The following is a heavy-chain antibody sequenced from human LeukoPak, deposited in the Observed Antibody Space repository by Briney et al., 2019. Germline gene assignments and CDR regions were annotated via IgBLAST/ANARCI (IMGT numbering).Heavy chain of an antibody. CDR3: ARDRGRTSYSASWYFDY. CDR2: ISYHGDNT. CDR1: GFTFSNHA. V-gene: IGHV3-30-3*01. D-gene: IGHD3-16*01. J-gene: IGHJ4*02. Sequence: GGSLRLSCADSGFTFSNHAMHWVRQAPGKGLEWVASISYHGDNTYYAESVKGRFTISRDTSKNTLYLQMNSLRAEDTAIYFCARDRGRTSYSASWYFDYWGQGTLVTVSS.